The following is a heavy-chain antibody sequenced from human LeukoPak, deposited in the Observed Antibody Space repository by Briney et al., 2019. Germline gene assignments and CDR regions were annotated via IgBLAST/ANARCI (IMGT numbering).Heavy chain of an antibody. CDR2: IYTSGST. D-gene: IGHD2-15*01. V-gene: IGHV4-61*02. CDR1: GGSISSGSYY. CDR3: ARDRAGGSCVYYYYGMDV. Sequence: SETLSLTCTVSGGSISSGSYYWSWIRQPAGKGLEWIGRIYTSGSTNYNPSLKSRVTISVDTSKNQFSLKLSSVTAADTAVYYCARDRAGGSCVYYYYGMDVWGQGTTVTVSS. J-gene: IGHJ6*02.